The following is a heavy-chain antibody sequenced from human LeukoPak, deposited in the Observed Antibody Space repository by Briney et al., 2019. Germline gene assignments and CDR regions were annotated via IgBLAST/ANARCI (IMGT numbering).Heavy chain of an antibody. D-gene: IGHD6-19*01. CDR3: ARSISRGWSLDY. V-gene: IGHV1-2*02. CDR1: GYTFTGYY. CDR2: INPNSGGT. Sequence: ASVKVSCKASGYTFTGYYMHWVRQAPGQGLEWMGWINPNSGGTNYAQKFQGRVTMTRDTSIGTAYMELSRLRSDDTAVYYCARSISRGWSLDYWGQGTLVTVSS. J-gene: IGHJ4*02.